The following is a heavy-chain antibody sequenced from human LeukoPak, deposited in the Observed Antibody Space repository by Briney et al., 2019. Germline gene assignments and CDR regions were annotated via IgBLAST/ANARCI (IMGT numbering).Heavy chain of an antibody. Sequence: GVSLRLSCAASGFTFSSYTMNWVRQAPGKGLEWVSSMADSSGYISYADSVKGRFTISSDNAKKSLYLQITRLTAEDTAVYYCARDRGAYCCGDCYLVFDYWGRGTLVTV. CDR3: ARDRGAYCCGDCYLVFDY. J-gene: IGHJ4*01. D-gene: IGHD2-21*02. CDR2: MADSSGYI. V-gene: IGHV3-21*01. CDR1: GFTFSSYT.